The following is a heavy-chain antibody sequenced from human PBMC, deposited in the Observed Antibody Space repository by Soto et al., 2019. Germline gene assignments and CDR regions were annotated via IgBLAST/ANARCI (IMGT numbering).Heavy chain of an antibody. CDR2: IHYSGTT. CDR3: ARYNSCAIDY. D-gene: IGHD1-1*01. J-gene: IGHJ4*02. V-gene: IGHV4-59*01. CDR1: GTSISSYY. Sequence: SETLSLTCTVSGTSISSYYWSWIRQPPGKGLEWIANIHYSGTTNYNPSLASRVTLSVDTSKNQFSLKMTSVTAADRAMYFCARYNSCAIDYWGRGTLLTVSS.